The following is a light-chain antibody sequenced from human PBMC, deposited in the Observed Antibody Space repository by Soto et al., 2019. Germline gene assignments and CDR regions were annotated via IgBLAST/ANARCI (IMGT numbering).Light chain of an antibody. J-gene: IGLJ1*01. Sequence: QSVLTQPASVSGSPGQSITISCTGTSSDVGAYNFVSWHQQHPGKAPKLMIYNVYDRPSGISYRFSGSKSGNTASLTSSGLRGEDEADYYCSAYTVSRTYVFGTGTKV. CDR2: NVY. CDR1: SSDVGAYNF. CDR3: SAYTVSRTYV. V-gene: IGLV2-14*03.